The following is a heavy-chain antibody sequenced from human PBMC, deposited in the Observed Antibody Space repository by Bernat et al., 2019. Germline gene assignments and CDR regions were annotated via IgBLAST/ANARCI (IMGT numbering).Heavy chain of an antibody. V-gene: IGHV3-11*06. CDR3: ASRIAVTGSWRGS. D-gene: IGHD6-19*01. CDR2: ISSSSGGNT. J-gene: IGHJ5*02. CDR1: GFTFSDYY. Sequence: QVQLVESGGGLVKPGGSLRLSCAASGFTFSDYYMSWIRQAPGKGLDWVSYISSSSGGNTYYADSVKGRFTISRDNTKNSLYLQLNGLRAEDTAVYYCASRIAVTGSWRGSWGQGTLVTVSS.